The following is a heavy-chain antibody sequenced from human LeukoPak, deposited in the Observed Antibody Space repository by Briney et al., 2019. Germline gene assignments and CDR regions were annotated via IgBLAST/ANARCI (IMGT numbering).Heavy chain of an antibody. V-gene: IGHV3-48*03. Sequence: PGGSLRLSCAASGFTFSSSEMNWVRQAPGEGLEWLSYISLSGSTVFYADSVKGRFTISRDNTKNSLYLQMNSLRAEDTAAYYCARGYCGGGSCYTYWGQGTLVTVSS. CDR2: ISLSGSTV. D-gene: IGHD2-15*01. CDR1: GFTFSSSE. J-gene: IGHJ4*02. CDR3: ARGYCGGGSCYTY.